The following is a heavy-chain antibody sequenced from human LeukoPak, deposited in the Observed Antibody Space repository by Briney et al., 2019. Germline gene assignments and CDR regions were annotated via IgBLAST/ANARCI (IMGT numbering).Heavy chain of an antibody. CDR3: ARFCDCSSTSCYPNWFDP. J-gene: IGHJ5*02. CDR2: INRNGSST. V-gene: IGHV3-20*04. Sequence: PGGSLRLSCAAPGFTFDDYGMSWVRQAPGKGLEWVSGINRNGSSTGYADSVKGRFTISRDNAKNSLYLQMNSLRAEDTAFYYCARFCDCSSTSCYPNWFDPWGQGTLVTLSS. CDR1: GFTFDDYG. D-gene: IGHD2-2*01.